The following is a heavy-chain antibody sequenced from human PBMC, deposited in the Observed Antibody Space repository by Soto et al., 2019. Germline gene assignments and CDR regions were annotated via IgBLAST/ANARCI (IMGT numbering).Heavy chain of an antibody. CDR2: IYHSGST. J-gene: IGHJ6*03. D-gene: IGHD3-3*01. V-gene: IGHV4-4*02. Sequence: PSETLSLTCAVSSGSISSSNWWSWVRQPPGKGLEWIGEIYHSGSTNYNPSLKSRVTISVDKSKNQFSLKLSSVTAADTAVYYCASSSGVVIEGGYYYYMDVWGKGTTVTVSS. CDR3: ASSSGVVIEGGYYYYMDV. CDR1: SGSISSSNW.